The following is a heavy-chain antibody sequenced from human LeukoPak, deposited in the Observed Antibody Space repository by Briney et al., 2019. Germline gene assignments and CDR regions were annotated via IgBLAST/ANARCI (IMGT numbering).Heavy chain of an antibody. CDR1: GFTFSDYY. CDR3: AKDHSLGWFDP. J-gene: IGHJ5*02. D-gene: IGHD5-18*01. CDR2: MSGDASST. V-gene: IGHV3-74*01. Sequence: GGSLRLSCAASGFTFSDYYMHWVRQAPGKGLVWVARMSGDASSTDYADSVKGRFTISRDYAKNTLYLQMDSLRVEDTAMYYCAKDHSLGWFDPWGQGTLVTVSS.